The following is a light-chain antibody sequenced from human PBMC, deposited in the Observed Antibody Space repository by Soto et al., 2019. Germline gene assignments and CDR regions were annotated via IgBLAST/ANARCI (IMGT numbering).Light chain of an antibody. J-gene: IGLJ1*01. V-gene: IGLV2-14*01. CDR2: AVS. Sequence: QSVLTKPASVSGSPGQSITISCTGTGSDVGLYDYVSWYQQHPGKAPQLMIYAVSNRPSGVSNRFSASKSGNTASLFISGLQAEDEADYYCSSYTSDSSYVFGSGTKVTVL. CDR1: GSDVGLYDY. CDR3: SSYTSDSSYV.